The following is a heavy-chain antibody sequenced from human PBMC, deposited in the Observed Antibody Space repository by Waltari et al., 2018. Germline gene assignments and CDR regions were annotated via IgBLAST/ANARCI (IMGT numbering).Heavy chain of an antibody. Sequence: EVQLVESGGGLVQPGGYLRLSCAASGFTFSRYWMHWVRQAPGKGLVWVSRINSDGSGTIYADSVKGRFTISRDNAKNTLYLQLNSLRVEDTAVYYCAREPSPDSSGYFYYYMDVWGKGTTVTVSS. J-gene: IGHJ6*03. CDR2: INSDGSGT. CDR3: AREPSPDSSGYFYYYMDV. CDR1: GFTFSRYW. D-gene: IGHD3-22*01. V-gene: IGHV3-74*01.